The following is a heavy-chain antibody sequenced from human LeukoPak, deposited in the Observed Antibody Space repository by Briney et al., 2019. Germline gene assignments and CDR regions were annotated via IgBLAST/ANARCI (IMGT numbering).Heavy chain of an antibody. V-gene: IGHV1-2*02. Sequence: ASVKVSCKASGYTFTGYYMHWVRQAPGQGLEWMGWINPNSGGTNYAQKFQGRVTMTRDTSISTAYMELSRLRSDDTAVYYCARDGATVTGGRNWFDPWGQGTLVTVSS. J-gene: IGHJ5*02. CDR1: GYTFTGYY. CDR3: ARDGATVTGGRNWFDP. D-gene: IGHD4-17*01. CDR2: INPNSGGT.